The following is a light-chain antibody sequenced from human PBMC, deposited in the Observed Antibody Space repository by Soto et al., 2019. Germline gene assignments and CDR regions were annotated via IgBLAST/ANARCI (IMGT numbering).Light chain of an antibody. V-gene: IGKV3-20*01. CDR1: QSVSSSY. J-gene: IGKJ4*01. CDR3: QQYGSSPLLT. Sequence: EIVLTQSPGTLSLSPGERATLSCRASQSVSSSYLAWYQQKLGQAPRLLMYGASSRATGIPDRFSGSGSGTDFTLTISRLEPEDFAVYYCQQYGSSPLLTFGGGTKVEIK. CDR2: GAS.